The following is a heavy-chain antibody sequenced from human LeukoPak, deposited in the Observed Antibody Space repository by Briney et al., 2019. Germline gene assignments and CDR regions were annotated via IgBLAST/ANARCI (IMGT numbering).Heavy chain of an antibody. D-gene: IGHD3-22*01. CDR3: ARPNDPYYYDSSGYCYV. Sequence: GESLRLSCAASGFTFSSYEMKWVRQAPGKGLEWVSYISSSGSTVYYADSVKGRFTISRDNAKNSLYLQMSSLRAADTAVYFCARPNDPYYYDSSGYCYVWGQGTLVTVSS. CDR2: ISSSGSTV. V-gene: IGHV3-48*03. CDR1: GFTFSSYE. J-gene: IGHJ4*02.